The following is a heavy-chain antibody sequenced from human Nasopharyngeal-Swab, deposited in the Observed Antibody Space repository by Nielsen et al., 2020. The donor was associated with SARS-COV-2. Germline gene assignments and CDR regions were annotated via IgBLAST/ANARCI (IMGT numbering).Heavy chain of an antibody. CDR1: GGSVSSGSYY. CDR3: ARWGPINDFWSGYYRFDY. Sequence: SETLPLTCTVFGGSVSSGSYYWSWIRQPPGKGLEWIGYIYYSGSTNYNPSLKSRVTISVDTSKNQFSLKLSSVTAADTAVYYCARWGPINDFWSGYYRFDYWGQGTLVTVSS. D-gene: IGHD3-3*01. J-gene: IGHJ4*02. CDR2: IYYSGST. V-gene: IGHV4-61*01.